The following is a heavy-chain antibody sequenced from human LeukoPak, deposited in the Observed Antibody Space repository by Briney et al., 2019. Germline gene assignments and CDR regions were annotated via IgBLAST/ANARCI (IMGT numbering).Heavy chain of an antibody. CDR3: AKDRLAWAAAADY. D-gene: IGHD6-13*01. CDR1: GFTFSSYA. Sequence: PGGSLRLSCAASGFTFSSYAMSWVRQAPGKGLEWVAVISYDGSNKYYADSVKGRFTISRDNSKNTLYLQMNSLRAEDTAVYYCAKDRLAWAAAADYWGQGTLVTVSS. CDR2: ISYDGSNK. J-gene: IGHJ4*02. V-gene: IGHV3-30*18.